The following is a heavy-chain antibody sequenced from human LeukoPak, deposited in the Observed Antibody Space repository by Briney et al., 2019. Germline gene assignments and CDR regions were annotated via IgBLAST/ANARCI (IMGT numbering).Heavy chain of an antibody. D-gene: IGHD3-22*01. Sequence: ASVKVSCKASGYTFTSYYMHWVRQAPGQGLEWMGIINPSGGSTSYAQKFQGRVTMTRDTSTSTVYMELSSLRSEDTAVYYCARALTPDYYDSSGYYYFDYWGQGTLVTVSS. CDR2: INPSGGST. J-gene: IGHJ4*02. V-gene: IGHV1-46*01. CDR1: GYTFTSYY. CDR3: ARALTPDYYDSSGYYYFDY.